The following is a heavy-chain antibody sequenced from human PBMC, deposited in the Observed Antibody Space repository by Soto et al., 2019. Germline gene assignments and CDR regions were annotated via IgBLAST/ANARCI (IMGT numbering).Heavy chain of an antibody. CDR2: IIPITGTA. CDR1: GGTFGSYA. CDR3: ARSQGSSTSLEIYYYYYYGMDV. Sequence: QVQLVQSGAEVKKPGSSVKVSCKASGGTFGSYAISWVRQAPGQGPEWMGGIIPITGTANYAQKFQGRVTITADESTSTASRQLSSLRSEDTAVYYCARSQGSSTSLEIYYYYYYGMDVWGQGTTVTVSS. D-gene: IGHD2-2*01. J-gene: IGHJ6*02. V-gene: IGHV1-69*01.